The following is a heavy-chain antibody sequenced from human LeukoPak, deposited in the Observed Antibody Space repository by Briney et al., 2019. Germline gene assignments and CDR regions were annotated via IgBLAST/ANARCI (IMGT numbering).Heavy chain of an antibody. CDR2: IYTCGST. D-gene: IGHD3-22*01. Sequence: SETLSLTCTVSGGSISSYYWSWIRQPAGKGLEWIGRIYTCGSTNYNPSLKSRVTMSVDTSENQFSLKLSSVTAADTAVYYCARGRAYDSSGYYGYYFDYWGQGTLVTVSS. CDR3: ARGRAYDSSGYYGYYFDY. V-gene: IGHV4-4*07. CDR1: GGSISSYY. J-gene: IGHJ4*02.